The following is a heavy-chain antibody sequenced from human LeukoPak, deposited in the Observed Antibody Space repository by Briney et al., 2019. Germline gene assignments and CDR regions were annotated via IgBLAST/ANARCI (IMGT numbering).Heavy chain of an antibody. CDR2: MHYRGTT. CDR1: GVSISSSNNF. D-gene: IGHD5-24*01. CDR3: ARHEEEDGYNAKTFDF. Sequence: SETLSLTCTVSGVSISSSNNFWGWIRQPPGRGLEWIGSMHYRGTTYYIPSLKSRVTISVDTSKNQFSLKLSSVTAADTAVYYCARHEEEDGYNAKTFDFWGQGTLVTVSS. J-gene: IGHJ4*02. V-gene: IGHV4-39*01.